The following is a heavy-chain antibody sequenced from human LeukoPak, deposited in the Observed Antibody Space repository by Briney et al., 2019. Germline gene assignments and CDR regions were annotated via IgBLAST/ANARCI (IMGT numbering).Heavy chain of an antibody. D-gene: IGHD2-15*01. V-gene: IGHV1-69*01. CDR3: ARTRVVATTVIGYYYGMDV. CDR1: GGTFSSYA. J-gene: IGHJ6*02. CDR2: IIPIFGTA. Sequence: SVKVSCKASGGTFSSYAISWVRQAPGQGLEWMGGIIPIFGTANYAQKFQGRVTITADESTSTAYMELSSLRSEDTAVYYCARTRVVATTVIGYYYGMDVWGQGTTVTASS.